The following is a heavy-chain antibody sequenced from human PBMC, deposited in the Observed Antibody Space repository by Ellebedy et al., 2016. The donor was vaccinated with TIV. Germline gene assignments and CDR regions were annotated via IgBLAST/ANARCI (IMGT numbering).Heavy chain of an antibody. CDR1: GFSFTSDW. V-gene: IGHV3-7*03. CDR3: TRDSGWEHDY. J-gene: IGHJ4*02. Sequence: GESLKISCAASGFSFTSDWMSWVRQAPGKGLAWVANMNQDGSEKYYLDSVKGRFTISRDNAKKSLYLQMNSLRAEDTAVYYCTRDSGWEHDYWGQGTLVTVSS. CDR2: MNQDGSEK. D-gene: IGHD4-23*01.